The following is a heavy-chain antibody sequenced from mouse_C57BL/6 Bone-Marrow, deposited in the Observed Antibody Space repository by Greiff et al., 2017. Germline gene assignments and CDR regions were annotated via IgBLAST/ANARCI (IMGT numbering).Heavy chain of an antibody. V-gene: IGHV1-4*01. CDR3: ARVLWLRYYAMDY. Sequence: QVQLQQSGAELARPGASVKMSCKASGYTFTSYTMHWVKQRPGQGLEWIGYINPSSGYTKYNQKFKDKATLTADKSSSTAYMQLSSLTSEDSADYYCARVLWLRYYAMDYWGQGTSVTVSS. D-gene: IGHD2-2*01. CDR1: GYTFTSYT. J-gene: IGHJ4*01. CDR2: INPSSGYT.